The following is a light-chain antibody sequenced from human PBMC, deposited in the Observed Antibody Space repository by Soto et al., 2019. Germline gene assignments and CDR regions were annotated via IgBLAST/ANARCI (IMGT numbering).Light chain of an antibody. J-gene: IGKJ1*01. V-gene: IGKV3-20*01. CDR1: QSVSNNY. CDR2: GAS. Sequence: EIVLTQSPGTLSLSPGERATLSCRASQSVSNNYLAWYQQKPGQAPRLLIYGASSRATGIPPRFSGNGSGTDFTLNISRLQPEDFAVYYCQQYGSPPWTFGQGTKVEIK. CDR3: QQYGSPPWT.